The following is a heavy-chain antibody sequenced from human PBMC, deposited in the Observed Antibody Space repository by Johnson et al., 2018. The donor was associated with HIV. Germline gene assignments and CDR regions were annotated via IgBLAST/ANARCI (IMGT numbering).Heavy chain of an antibody. CDR1: GFTFNDYA. V-gene: IGHV3-9*03. D-gene: IGHD1-26*01. CDR2: ISWNSANI. Sequence: VQVVESGGGVVRPGGSLRLSCAASGFTFNDYAMHWVRQAPGKGPEWVSGISWNSANIGYADSVKGRFTISRDNAKNSLYLQVNSLRAEDMTVYYCAREIRVGATGDAFDIWGQGTMVTVSS. J-gene: IGHJ3*02. CDR3: AREIRVGATGDAFDI.